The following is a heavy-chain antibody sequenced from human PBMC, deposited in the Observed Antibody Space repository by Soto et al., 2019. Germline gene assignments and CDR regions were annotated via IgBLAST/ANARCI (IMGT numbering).Heavy chain of an antibody. CDR3: ARRDIAAEKVDV. CDR1: GYTFTSYD. Sequence: ASVKVSCKASGYTFTSYDINWVRQATGQGLEWMGWMNPNSGNTGYAQKFQGRVTMTRNTSISTAYMELSSLRSEDTAVYYCARRDIAAEKVDVWGQGTTVTVSS. D-gene: IGHD6-13*01. V-gene: IGHV1-8*01. J-gene: IGHJ6*02. CDR2: MNPNSGNT.